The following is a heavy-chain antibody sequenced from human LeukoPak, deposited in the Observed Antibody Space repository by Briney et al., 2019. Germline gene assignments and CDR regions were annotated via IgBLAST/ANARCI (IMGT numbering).Heavy chain of an antibody. CDR1: GFTFDDYA. V-gene: IGHV3-9*01. J-gene: IGHJ3*02. Sequence: PGRSLRLSCAASGFTFDDYAMHWVRQAPGKGLEWVSGISWNSGSIGYADSVKGRFTISRDNAKNSLYLQMNSLRAEDTALYYCAKDRDIAVAGTDAFDIWGQGTMVTVSS. D-gene: IGHD6-19*01. CDR3: AKDRDIAVAGTDAFDI. CDR2: ISWNSGSI.